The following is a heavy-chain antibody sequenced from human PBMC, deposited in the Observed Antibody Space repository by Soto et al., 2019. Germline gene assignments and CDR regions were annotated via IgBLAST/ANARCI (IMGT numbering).Heavy chain of an antibody. J-gene: IGHJ5*02. CDR3: ARDCAPLRTSGYGGYNWFAP. D-gene: IGHD5-12*01. Sequence: EVQLVESGGDLVQPGGSLRLSCAASGFTFSSYWISWVRQAPGKGLEWVANIKQDGSEKYYVDSVKGRFTISRDNAKNSLYLQMNSLRGEDTAVYYCARDCAPLRTSGYGGYNWFAPWGQGTLVTVSS. CDR2: IKQDGSEK. V-gene: IGHV3-7*03. CDR1: GFTFSSYW.